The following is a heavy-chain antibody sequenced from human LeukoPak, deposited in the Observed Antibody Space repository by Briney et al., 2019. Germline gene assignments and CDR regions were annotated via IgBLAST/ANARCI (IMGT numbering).Heavy chain of an antibody. CDR3: TTVRWFESFDH. J-gene: IGHJ4*02. D-gene: IGHD3-10*01. CDR2: IKTKSDGGTT. V-gene: IGHV3-15*01. CDR1: GFTFSDAW. Sequence: GGSLRLSCAASGFTFSDAWLSWVRQAPGKGLEWAGRIKTKSDGGTTDYAAPLKGRFTISRDDSKNTLYLQMNSLEIEDTAVYYCTTVRWFESFDHWGQGILVTVSS.